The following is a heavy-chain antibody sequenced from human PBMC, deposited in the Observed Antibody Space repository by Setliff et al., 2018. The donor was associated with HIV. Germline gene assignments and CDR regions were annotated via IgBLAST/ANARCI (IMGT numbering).Heavy chain of an antibody. CDR1: GYSISSGYY. V-gene: IGHV4-38-2*01. D-gene: IGHD2-2*01. CDR2: IYHSGST. J-gene: IGHJ4*02. Sequence: PSETLSLTCAVSGYSISSGYYWGWIRQPPGKGLECIGNIYHSGSTYYKPSLKSRVTISVDTSRNQFSLKLSSVTAADTAVYYCARSTSYGGNYRFDYWGQGTLVTVSS. CDR3: ARSTSYGGNYRFDY.